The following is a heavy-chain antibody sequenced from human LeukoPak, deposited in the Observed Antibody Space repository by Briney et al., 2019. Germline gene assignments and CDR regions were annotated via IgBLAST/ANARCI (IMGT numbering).Heavy chain of an antibody. D-gene: IGHD6-13*01. CDR2: IRSKAYGGTT. J-gene: IGHJ4*02. CDR3: ASRRQQLADDY. Sequence: GGSLRLSCTASGFTFGDYAMSWVRQAPGKGLEWVGFIRSKAYGGTTEYAASVKGRFTISRDDSKSIAYLQMNSLKTEDTAVYYCASRRQQLADDYWGQGTLVTVSS. CDR1: GFTFGDYA. V-gene: IGHV3-49*04.